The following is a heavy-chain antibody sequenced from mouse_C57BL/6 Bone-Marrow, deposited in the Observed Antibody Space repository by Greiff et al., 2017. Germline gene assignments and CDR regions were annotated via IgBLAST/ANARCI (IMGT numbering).Heavy chain of an antibody. CDR2: ISTYYGDA. CDR1: GYTFTDYA. D-gene: IGHD2-1*01. Sequence: VQLQQSGPELVRPGVSVKISCKGSGYTFTDYAMHWVKQSHAKSLEWIGVISTYYGDASYNQKFKDKATMTVDKSSSTAYRELARLTSEDSAVYYWARCPPKGDGNYVTFAYWGQGTLVTVSA. CDR3: ARCPPKGDGNYVTFAY. V-gene: IGHV1-67*01. J-gene: IGHJ3*01.